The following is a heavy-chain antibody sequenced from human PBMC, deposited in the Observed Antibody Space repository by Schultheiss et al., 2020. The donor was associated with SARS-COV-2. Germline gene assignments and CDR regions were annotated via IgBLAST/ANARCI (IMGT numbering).Heavy chain of an antibody. J-gene: IGHJ4*02. CDR2: IWYDGSNK. V-gene: IGHV3-30*02. CDR1: GFTFSSYG. Sequence: GGSLRLSCAASGFTFSSYGMHWVRQAQGKGLEWVAVIWYDGSNKYYADSVKGRFTISRDNSKNRLYLQMNSLRAEDTAVYYCAKVVGTDYYDSSGYWTEDYWGQGTLVTVSS. CDR3: AKVVGTDYYDSSGYWTEDY. D-gene: IGHD3-22*01.